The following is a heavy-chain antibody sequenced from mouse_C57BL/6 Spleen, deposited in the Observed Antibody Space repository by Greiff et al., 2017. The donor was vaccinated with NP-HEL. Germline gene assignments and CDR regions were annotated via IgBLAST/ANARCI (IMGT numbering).Heavy chain of an antibody. J-gene: IGHJ4*01. CDR2: IYPGDGDT. CDR1: GYAFSSYW. Sequence: VKLMESGAELVKPGASVKISCKASGYAFSSYWMNWVKQRPGKGLEWIGQIYPGDGDTNYNGKFKGKATLTADKSSSTAYMQLSSLTSEDSAVYFDARRRTDYAMDYWGQGTSVTVSS. CDR3: ARRRTDYAMDY. V-gene: IGHV1-80*01.